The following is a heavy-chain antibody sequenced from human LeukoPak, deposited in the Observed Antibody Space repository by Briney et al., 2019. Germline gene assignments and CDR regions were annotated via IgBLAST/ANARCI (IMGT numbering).Heavy chain of an antibody. J-gene: IGHJ4*02. Sequence: GGSLRLSCAASGFTFDDYAMHWVRQAPGKGLEWVSLISGDGGSTYYADSVKGRFTISRDYSKNSLYLQMNSLRTEDTALYYCAKDMAGYSYGRIDYWGQGTLVTVSS. D-gene: IGHD5-18*01. CDR3: AKDMAGYSYGRIDY. CDR2: ISGDGGST. CDR1: GFTFDDYA. V-gene: IGHV3-43*02.